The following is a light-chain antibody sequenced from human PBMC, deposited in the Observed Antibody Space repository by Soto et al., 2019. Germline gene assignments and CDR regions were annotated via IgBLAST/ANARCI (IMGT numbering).Light chain of an antibody. CDR3: QQYNNWPLT. Sequence: EIVITHSPGTLSVSPGERAXLXCMASQSVSSNLAWYQQKPGQAPRLLIYGASTRATGIPARFSGSGSGTEFTLTISSLQSEDFAVYYCQQYNNWPLTFGGGTKVDIK. J-gene: IGKJ4*01. CDR1: QSVSSN. V-gene: IGKV3-15*01. CDR2: GAS.